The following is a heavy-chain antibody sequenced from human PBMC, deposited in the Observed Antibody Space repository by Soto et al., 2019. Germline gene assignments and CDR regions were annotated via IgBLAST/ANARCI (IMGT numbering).Heavy chain of an antibody. CDR3: ARGSSIAGLYYGMDV. V-gene: IGHV4-31*03. Sequence: QVQLQESGPGLVKPSQTLSLTCTVSGGSIGSDGYYWTWIRQHPGKGLEWIGYNYYSGITYYNPSLKSRVTISLDTSKNQFSLKLSSVTAADTAVYYCARGSSIAGLYYGMDVWGQGTTVTVSS. CDR1: GGSIGSDGYY. D-gene: IGHD6-6*01. CDR2: NYYSGIT. J-gene: IGHJ6*02.